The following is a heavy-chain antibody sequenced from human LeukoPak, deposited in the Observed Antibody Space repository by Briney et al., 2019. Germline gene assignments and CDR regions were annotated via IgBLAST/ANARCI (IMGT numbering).Heavy chain of an antibody. D-gene: IGHD1-14*01. J-gene: IGHJ4*02. V-gene: IGHV4-4*07. CDR3: ARDPAGHGRYFDY. CDR1: GGSINGYF. Sequence: SSETLSLTCTVSGGSINGYFCTWLRQSAGAGLECIGRIHTSGTTYYNPSLKGRVSMSVDTSNNKFSLRLNSVTAADTAVYYCARDPAGHGRYFDYWGQGALVTVSS. CDR2: IHTSGTT.